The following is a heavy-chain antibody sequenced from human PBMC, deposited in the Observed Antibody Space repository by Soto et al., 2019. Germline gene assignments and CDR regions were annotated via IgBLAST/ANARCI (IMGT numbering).Heavy chain of an antibody. Sequence: QVQLQESGPGLVKPSQTLSLTCTVSGGSISSGGYYWSWIRQHPAKGLEWIGYIYYSGSTYYNPSLKSRVTISVDTSKNQFSLKLSSVTAADTAVYYCARAAKLRYFDWLSPNWFDPWGQGTLVTVSS. V-gene: IGHV4-31*03. J-gene: IGHJ5*02. CDR1: GGSISSGGYY. CDR3: ARAAKLRYFDWLSPNWFDP. CDR2: IYYSGST. D-gene: IGHD3-9*01.